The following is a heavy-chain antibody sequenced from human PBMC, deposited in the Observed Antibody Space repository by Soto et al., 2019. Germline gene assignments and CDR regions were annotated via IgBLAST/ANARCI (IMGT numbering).Heavy chain of an antibody. Sequence: GGSLRLTXAASGFAFSSYKMAWVSQAPGRGLEWIAYMSAGGTIHNEDSVKGRFTISRDNAKNSLYLEMNSLSAEDTAVYYCAKEKSVMNIGYDAFDVWGQGTMVTVSS. D-gene: IGHD5-12*01. CDR3: AKEKSVMNIGYDAFDV. CDR1: GFAFSSYK. J-gene: IGHJ3*01. CDR2: MSAGGTI. V-gene: IGHV3-48*03.